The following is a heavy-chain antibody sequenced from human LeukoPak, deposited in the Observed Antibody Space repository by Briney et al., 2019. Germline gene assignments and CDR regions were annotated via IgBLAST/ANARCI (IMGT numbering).Heavy chain of an antibody. J-gene: IGHJ4*02. CDR1: EYTFSNHA. V-gene: IGHV3-23*01. Sequence: PGGSLRLSCVASEYTFSNHAMSWVRQAPGKGLEWVSSIDSGGGSTYYADSVKGRFTISRDNSKNTLYLQMNSLRAEDTAIYCCASADGSGYRYYWGQGTLVTVSS. CDR2: IDSGGGST. D-gene: IGHD3-22*01. CDR3: ASADGSGYRYY.